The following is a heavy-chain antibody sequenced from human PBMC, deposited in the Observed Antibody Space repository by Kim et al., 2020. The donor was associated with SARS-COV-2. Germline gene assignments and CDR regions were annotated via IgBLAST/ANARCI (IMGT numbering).Heavy chain of an antibody. D-gene: IGHD4-4*01. CDR3: ARVPDYSYYYYGMDV. Sequence: PSLKSRVTISVDTSKNQFSLKLSSVTAADTAVYYCARVPDYSYYYYGMDVWGQGTTVTVSS. J-gene: IGHJ6*02. V-gene: IGHV4-59*01.